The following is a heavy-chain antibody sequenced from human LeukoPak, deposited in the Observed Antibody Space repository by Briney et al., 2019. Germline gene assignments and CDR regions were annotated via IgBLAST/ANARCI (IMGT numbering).Heavy chain of an antibody. CDR3: AREGYCSGGSCYGNYYGMDV. J-gene: IGHJ6*02. D-gene: IGHD2-15*01. Sequence: PSETLSLTCTVSGGSISSYYWSWIRQPAGKGLEWIGRIYTSGSTNYNPSLKSRVTMSVDTSKNQFSLKLSSVTAADTAVYYCAREGYCSGGSCYGNYYGMDVWGQGTTVTVSS. V-gene: IGHV4-4*07. CDR2: IYTSGST. CDR1: GGSISSYY.